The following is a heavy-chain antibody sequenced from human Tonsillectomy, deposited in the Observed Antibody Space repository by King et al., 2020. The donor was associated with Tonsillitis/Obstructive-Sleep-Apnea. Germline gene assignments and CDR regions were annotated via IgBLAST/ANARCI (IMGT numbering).Heavy chain of an antibody. CDR1: GFTFGDYA. Sequence: VQLVESGGGLVQPGRSLRLSCTASGFTFGDYAMSWVRQAPGKGLEWVGFIRSKAYGGTTEYAASVKGRFTISRDDSKSIAYLQMNSLKTEDTAVYYCTRVVTIGGSWLSYYYYMDVWGKGTTVTVSS. CDR3: TRVVTIGGSWLSYYYYMDV. V-gene: IGHV3-49*04. J-gene: IGHJ6*03. D-gene: IGHD2-15*01. CDR2: IRSKAYGGTT.